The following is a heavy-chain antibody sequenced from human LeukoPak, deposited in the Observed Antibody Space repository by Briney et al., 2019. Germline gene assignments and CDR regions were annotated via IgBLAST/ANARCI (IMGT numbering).Heavy chain of an antibody. CDR1: GGSFSGYY. CDR2: INHSEST. Sequence: SETLSLTCAVYGGSFSGYYWSWIRQPPGKGLEWIGEINHSESTNYNPSLKSRVTISVDTSKNQFSLKLSSVTAADTAVYYCARGGDTAAVNSNWFDPWGQGTLVTVSS. J-gene: IGHJ5*02. V-gene: IGHV4-34*01. D-gene: IGHD3-16*01. CDR3: ARGGDTAAVNSNWFDP.